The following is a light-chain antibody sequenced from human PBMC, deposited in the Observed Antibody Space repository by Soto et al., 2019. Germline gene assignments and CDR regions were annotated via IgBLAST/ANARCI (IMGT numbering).Light chain of an antibody. Sequence: DIQMTQSPSSLSASVGDRVTITCRASQSISSYLNWYQQKPGKAPKLLIYAASSLQSGVPSRFSGSGSGTDFTLTISSLQPEDFATYYCQQSYRTPPWTFGQGTKGEIK. CDR1: QSISSY. CDR3: QQSYRTPPWT. V-gene: IGKV1-39*01. CDR2: AAS. J-gene: IGKJ1*01.